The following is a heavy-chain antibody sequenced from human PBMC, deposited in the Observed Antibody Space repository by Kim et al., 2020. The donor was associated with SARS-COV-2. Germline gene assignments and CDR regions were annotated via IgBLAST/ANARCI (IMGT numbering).Heavy chain of an antibody. Sequence: GESLKISCKGSGYSFTSYWISWVRQMPGKGLEWMGRIDPSDSYTNYSPSFQGHVTISADKSISTAYLQWSSLKASDTAMYYCARQPGGRIAAAGTVGHWGQGTLVTVSS. D-gene: IGHD6-13*01. CDR1: GYSFTSYW. CDR2: IDPSDSYT. V-gene: IGHV5-10-1*01. J-gene: IGHJ4*02. CDR3: ARQPGGRIAAAGTVGH.